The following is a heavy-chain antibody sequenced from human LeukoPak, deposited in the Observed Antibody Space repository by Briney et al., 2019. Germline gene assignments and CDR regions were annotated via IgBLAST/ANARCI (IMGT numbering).Heavy chain of an antibody. J-gene: IGHJ4*02. V-gene: IGHV3-20*04. D-gene: IGHD3-10*01. CDR1: GFTFDDSG. Sequence: GGSRRLSCAASGFTFDDSGMSCVRQAPGKGLEWVSGINCDGSSTGYADSVKGRFIISRDNAKNSLYLQMNSLKAEDTALYFCAKGTPRGDYYGSGIYFYFDYWGQGALVTVSS. CDR2: INCDGSST. CDR3: AKGTPRGDYYGSGIYFYFDY.